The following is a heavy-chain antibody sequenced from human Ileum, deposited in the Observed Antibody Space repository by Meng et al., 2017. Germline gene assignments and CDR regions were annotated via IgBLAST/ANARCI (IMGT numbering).Heavy chain of an antibody. CDR2: ISHSGST. CDR1: GGSFSGYY. V-gene: IGHV4-34*02. Sequence: VQLPQGGAGLLKPSETLSLTCAANGGSFSGYYWSWIRQPPGKGLEWIGEISHSGSTHYNPSLKSRLTISVDTSNNQFSLKLNSVTAADTAVYYCARGGVAARLGTWGQGALVTVSS. CDR3: ARGGVAARLGT. J-gene: IGHJ4*02. D-gene: IGHD6-6*01.